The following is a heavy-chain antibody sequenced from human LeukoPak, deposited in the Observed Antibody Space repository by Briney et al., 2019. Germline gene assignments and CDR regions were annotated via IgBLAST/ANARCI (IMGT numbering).Heavy chain of an antibody. CDR2: IYYSGNT. V-gene: IGHV4-39*02. J-gene: IGHJ4*02. CDR3: TREYSSSSDY. CDR1: GGSISSSSHH. Sequence: SEILSLTCTVSGGSISSSSHHWSWVRQPPGKGLEWIGSIYYSGNTYYNPSLKSRVTISVDTSKNQFSLKLTSVTAADTAVYYCTREYSSSSDYWGQGTLVTVSS. D-gene: IGHD6-6*01.